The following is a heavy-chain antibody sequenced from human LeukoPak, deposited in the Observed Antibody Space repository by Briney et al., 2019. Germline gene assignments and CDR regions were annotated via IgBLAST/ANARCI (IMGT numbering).Heavy chain of an antibody. Sequence: ASVKVSCKASGSTFTGYYMHWVRQAPGQGLEWMGWISVYNGDTKYAQNLQGRVTLTTDTSTSTAYMELRSLRSDDTAVYYCVRGGGFNSGFEYWGQGTLVIVSS. V-gene: IGHV1-18*04. D-gene: IGHD3-10*01. CDR1: GSTFTGYY. CDR3: VRGGGFNSGFEY. CDR2: ISVYNGDT. J-gene: IGHJ4*02.